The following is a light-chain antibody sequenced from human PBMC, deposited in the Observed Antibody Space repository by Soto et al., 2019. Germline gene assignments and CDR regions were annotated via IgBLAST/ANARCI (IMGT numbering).Light chain of an antibody. CDR3: QQRSSWPIT. CDR1: QSVSNF. J-gene: IGKJ3*01. CDR2: DAS. Sequence: EIVLTQSPATLSLSPGERATLSCRASQSVSNFLAWYQQIPGQAPSLLIYDASNRATGIPARFSVSGSGTDFTLTISSLEPEDFAIYYCQQRSSWPITFDPGTKVYIK. V-gene: IGKV3-11*01.